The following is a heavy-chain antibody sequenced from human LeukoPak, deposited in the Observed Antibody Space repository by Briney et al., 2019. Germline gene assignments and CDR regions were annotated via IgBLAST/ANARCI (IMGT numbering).Heavy chain of an antibody. CDR2: IRYDGSNK. CDR1: GFTFSSYG. D-gene: IGHD2-2*01. Sequence: QPGGSLRLSGAASGFTFSSYGMHWVRQAPGKGLKWVAFIRYDGSNKYYADSVKGRFTISRDNSKNTLYLQMNSLRAEDTAVYYCAKIGYCSSTSCQRAPDYWGQGTLVTVSS. J-gene: IGHJ4*02. V-gene: IGHV3-30*02. CDR3: AKIGYCSSTSCQRAPDY.